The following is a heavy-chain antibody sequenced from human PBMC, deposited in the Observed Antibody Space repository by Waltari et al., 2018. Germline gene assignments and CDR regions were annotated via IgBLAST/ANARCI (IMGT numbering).Heavy chain of an antibody. D-gene: IGHD2-15*01. CDR1: GGSISSDDYC. CDR2: IFYSGST. J-gene: IGHJ4*02. V-gene: IGHV4-30-4*08. Sequence: QVQLQESGPGLVKPSQTLSLTCTVSGGSISSDDYCWNWIRQPPGEGLEWIGYIFYSGSTYYNPSLKSRVTISVDTSKTQFSLKLSSVTAADTAVYYCARDSVVAGGGFDYWGQGTLVTVSS. CDR3: ARDSVVAGGGFDY.